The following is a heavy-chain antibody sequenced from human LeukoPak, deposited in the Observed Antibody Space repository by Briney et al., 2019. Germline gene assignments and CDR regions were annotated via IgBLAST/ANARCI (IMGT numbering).Heavy chain of an antibody. D-gene: IGHD4-17*01. CDR3: AKGGYGDYVFSWPEPQDV. J-gene: IGHJ6*02. Sequence: GGSLRLSCAASGFTFSNHAMSWVRQAPGKGLEWVSAISGSGGSTYYADSVKGRFTISRDNSKNTLYLQMNSLRAEDTAVYYCAKGGYGDYVFSWPEPQDVWGQGTTVTVSS. V-gene: IGHV3-23*01. CDR2: ISGSGGST. CDR1: GFTFSNHA.